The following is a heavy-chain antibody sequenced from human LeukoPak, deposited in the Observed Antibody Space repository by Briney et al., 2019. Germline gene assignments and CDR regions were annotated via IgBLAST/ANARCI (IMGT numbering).Heavy chain of an antibody. CDR3: GLTVTYSYGMDV. J-gene: IGHJ6*02. Sequence: ASVKVSCKPFGYSFTAYWIHWVRQAPGQGLEWLGWINPNSGGTQYVQRFQGRVTMTRDTSISTAYLELSSLRSDDTAVYYCGLTVTYSYGMDVWGQGTTVTVSS. V-gene: IGHV1-2*02. CDR2: INPNSGGT. CDR1: GYSFTAYW. D-gene: IGHD4-17*01.